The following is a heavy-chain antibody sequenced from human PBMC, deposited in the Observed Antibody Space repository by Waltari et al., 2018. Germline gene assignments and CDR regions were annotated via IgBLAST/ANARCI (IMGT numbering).Heavy chain of an antibody. D-gene: IGHD1-26*01. CDR3: ARGNGGYSD. Sequence: QVQLQQWGAGLLKPSETLSLTCVVSVGSSSGYYWGWIRQPPGKGLEWFGEDDHGGSATYHPSLKSRVTMSVDTSSNQFSLKMISVTAADTAVYYCARGNGGYSDWGPGALVAVSS. CDR1: VGSSSGYY. V-gene: IGHV4-34*02. CDR2: DDHGGSA. J-gene: IGHJ4*02.